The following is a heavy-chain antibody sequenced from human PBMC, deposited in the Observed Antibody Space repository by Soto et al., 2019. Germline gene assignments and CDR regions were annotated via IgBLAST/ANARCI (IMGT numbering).Heavy chain of an antibody. V-gene: IGHV1-69*13. CDR2: IIPIFGTA. Sequence: SVKVSCKASGGTFSSYAISWVRQAPGQGLEWMGGIIPIFGTANYAQKFQGRVTITADESTSTAYMELRSLRSDDTAIYYCARVEPHYYDSSGPLSPWGQGTLVTVSS. CDR3: ARVEPHYYDSSGPLSP. J-gene: IGHJ5*02. D-gene: IGHD3-22*01. CDR1: GGTFSSYA.